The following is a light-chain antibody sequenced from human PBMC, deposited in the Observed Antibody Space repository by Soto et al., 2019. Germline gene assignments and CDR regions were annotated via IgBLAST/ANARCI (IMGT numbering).Light chain of an antibody. CDR2: GAS. CDR1: QSVSSN. CDR3: QQYHNWPPWT. J-gene: IGKJ1*01. Sequence: EIVMTQSPATLSVSPGERATLSCRASQSVSSNLAWYQQKPGQAPRLLIYGASTRATGIPARFSGSGSGTEFTLTISSLPSEDFAVYYCQQYHNWPPWTFGQGTKVEIK. V-gene: IGKV3-15*01.